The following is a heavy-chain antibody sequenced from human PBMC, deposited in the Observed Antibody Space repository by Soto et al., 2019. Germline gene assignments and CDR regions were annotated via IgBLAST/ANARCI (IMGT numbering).Heavy chain of an antibody. Sequence: SETLSLTCSVSGGSMNGYYWSWIRQTPGQGLEWLGFIYFSGSTRYNPSLMSRLTISLDKSKRQFSMSLSSVTAADTAVYYCARSVATPGTNIDFWGQGALVTVSS. CDR1: GGSMNGYY. CDR2: IYFSGST. V-gene: IGHV4-4*09. D-gene: IGHD6-13*01. J-gene: IGHJ4*02. CDR3: ARSVATPGTNIDF.